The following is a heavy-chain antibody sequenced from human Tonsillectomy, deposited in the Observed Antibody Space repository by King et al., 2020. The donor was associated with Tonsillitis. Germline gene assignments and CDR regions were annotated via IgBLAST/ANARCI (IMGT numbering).Heavy chain of an antibody. J-gene: IGHJ4*02. CDR3: ANTRSGWDMYYFDY. CDR2: ISGSGGST. Sequence: DVQLVESGGGLVQPGGSLRLSCAASGFTFSRYAMSWVRQAPGKGLEWVSAISGSGGSTYYTDSVKGRFTISRDNSKNTLYLQMNSLRAEDTAVYYCANTRSGWDMYYFDYWGQGTLVTVSS. V-gene: IGHV3-23*04. CDR1: GFTFSRYA. D-gene: IGHD6-19*01.